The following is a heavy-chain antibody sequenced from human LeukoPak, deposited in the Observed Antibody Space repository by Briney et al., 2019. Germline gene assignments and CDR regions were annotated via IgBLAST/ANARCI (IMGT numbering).Heavy chain of an antibody. D-gene: IGHD3-22*01. CDR1: GGSLSNYY. CDR2: IYYTGST. CDR3: ARFTTYYYDGSTYSSPYYFDY. J-gene: IGHJ4*02. Sequence: SETQSLTCTVSGGSLSNYYWSWIRQPPGNGLEWIGYIYYTGSTNYNPSLKSPVTISADTSKNQFSLKLSSVTAADTAVYYCARFTTYYYDGSTYSSPYYFDYWGQGTLVTVSS. V-gene: IGHV4-59*01.